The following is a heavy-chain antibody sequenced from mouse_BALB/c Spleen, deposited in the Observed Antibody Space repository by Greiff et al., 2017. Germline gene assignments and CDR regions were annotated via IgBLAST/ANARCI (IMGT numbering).Heavy chain of an antibody. Sequence: EVQRVESGGGLVKPGGSLKLSCAASGFTFSSYAMSWVRQTPEKRLEWVASISSGGSTYYPDSVKGRFTISRDNARNILYLQMSSLRSEDTAMYYCASLYYGYDGAWFAYWGQGTLVTVSA. CDR3: ASLYYGYDGAWFAY. J-gene: IGHJ3*01. V-gene: IGHV5-6-5*01. CDR1: GFTFSSYA. D-gene: IGHD2-2*01. CDR2: ISSGGST.